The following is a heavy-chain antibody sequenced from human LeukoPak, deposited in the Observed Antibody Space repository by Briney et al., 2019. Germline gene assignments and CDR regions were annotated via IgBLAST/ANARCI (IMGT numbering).Heavy chain of an antibody. V-gene: IGHV1-18*01. CDR3: ARKGGLRVYGDYGGSYYYGMDV. D-gene: IGHD4-17*01. J-gene: IGHJ6*02. CDR2: ISAYNGNT. CDR1: GYTFTSYG. Sequence: GESLKVSCKASGYTFTSYGIRWVRQAPGQGLEWMGWISAYNGNTNYAQKLQGRVTMTTDTSTSTAYMELRSLRSDDTAVYYCARKGGLRVYGDYGGSYYYGMDVWGQGTTVTVSS.